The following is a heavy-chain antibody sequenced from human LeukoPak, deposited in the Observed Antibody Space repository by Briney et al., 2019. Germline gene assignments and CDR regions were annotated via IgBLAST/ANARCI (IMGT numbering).Heavy chain of an antibody. V-gene: IGHV1-18*01. CDR3: ARSSLSVAGSVFDY. D-gene: IGHD6-19*01. J-gene: IGHJ4*02. CDR2: NSTYNGNT. Sequence: ASVKVSCKASGYTFTSYGISWVRPAPGQGLEWMGWNSTYNGNTHYAQKLQGRVTMTTDTSTSTAYMELRSLRSDDTAVYYCARSSLSVAGSVFDYWGQGTLVTVSS. CDR1: GYTFTSYG.